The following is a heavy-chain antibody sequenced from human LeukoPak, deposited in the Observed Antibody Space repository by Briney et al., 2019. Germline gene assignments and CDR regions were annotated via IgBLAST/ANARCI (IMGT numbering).Heavy chain of an antibody. CDR1: GFTFSSYA. V-gene: IGHV3-30-3*01. Sequence: GGSLRLSCAASGFTFSSYAMHWVRQAPGKGLEWVAGISYDGSNKYYADSVKGGFTISRDNSKNTLYLQMNGLRAEDTAVYYCTRDLTAGITMIAYYFDYWGQGTLVTVSS. J-gene: IGHJ4*02. D-gene: IGHD3-22*01. CDR2: ISYDGSNK. CDR3: TRDLTAGITMIAYYFDY.